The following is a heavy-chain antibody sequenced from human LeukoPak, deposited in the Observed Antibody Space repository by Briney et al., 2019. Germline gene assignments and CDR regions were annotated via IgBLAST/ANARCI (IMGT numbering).Heavy chain of an antibody. Sequence: ASVKDSFKSSSYTLTSQLISYVEQAPGQGGEGMGWSSADNGNINYAQKLHGRVTMTTDSSTSSNNTELRSLTSDDTAIYYCALYHYDRSGYSPTEYWGQGTLVTVSS. V-gene: IGHV1-18*01. CDR2: SSADNGNI. CDR1: SYTLTSQL. CDR3: ALYHYDRSGYSPTEY. J-gene: IGHJ4*02. D-gene: IGHD3-22*01.